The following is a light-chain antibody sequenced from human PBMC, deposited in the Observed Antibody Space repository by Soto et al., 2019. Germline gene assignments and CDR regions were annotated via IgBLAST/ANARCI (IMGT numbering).Light chain of an antibody. J-gene: IGKJ5*01. CDR2: AAS. V-gene: IGKV1-39*01. CDR1: QTIGSY. Sequence: IQMTHSPSSLSASVVYIFTITFRASQTIGSYLNWYQKKPGKAPKSLIYAASNLQSGVPSRFSGSGSEKDFTLTISSLQPDDFATYYCQQSYSSPVNFGQGTRREIK. CDR3: QQSYSSPVN.